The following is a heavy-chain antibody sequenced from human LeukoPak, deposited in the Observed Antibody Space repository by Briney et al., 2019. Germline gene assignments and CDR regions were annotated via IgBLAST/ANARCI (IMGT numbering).Heavy chain of an antibody. V-gene: IGHV4-59*08. CDR1: GASISDYY. CDR3: ARHESFRGYFDY. Sequence: SSETLSLTCTVSGASISDYYWSWIRQPPGKGLVWIGYIYYSGSTNYNPSLKSRVTISVDTSTNQYSLKLSSVTAADTAVYYCARHESFRGYFDYWGQGTLVTVSS. D-gene: IGHD3-10*01. CDR2: IYYSGST. J-gene: IGHJ4*02.